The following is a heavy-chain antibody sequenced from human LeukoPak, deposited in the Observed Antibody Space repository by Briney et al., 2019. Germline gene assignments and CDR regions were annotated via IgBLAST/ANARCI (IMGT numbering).Heavy chain of an antibody. CDR2: SYYSGNT. CDR3: ARQTGSGLFILP. V-gene: IGHV4-39*01. D-gene: IGHD3/OR15-3a*01. CDR1: GVSISSSNSY. Sequence: SETLSLTCTVSGVSISSSNSYWGWIRQPPGKGLEWIGSSYYSGNTYYNASLKSHVSISIDTSKNQFSLRLTSVTAADTAVYYCARQTGSGLFILPGGQGTLVTVSS. J-gene: IGHJ4*02.